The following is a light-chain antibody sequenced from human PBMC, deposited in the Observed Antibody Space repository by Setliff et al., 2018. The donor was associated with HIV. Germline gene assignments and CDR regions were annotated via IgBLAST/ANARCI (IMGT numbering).Light chain of an antibody. J-gene: IGLJ3*02. Sequence: QSVLGQPPSASGTPGQRVTISCSGRDSNIGTNTVHWYHQLPGAAPKLLIYTNNHRPSGVPDRFSGSKSGTSASLAISGLQSEDEAEYYCAAWDDRLNGWVFGGGT. CDR3: AAWDDRLNGWV. CDR2: TNN. V-gene: IGLV1-44*01. CDR1: DSNIGTNT.